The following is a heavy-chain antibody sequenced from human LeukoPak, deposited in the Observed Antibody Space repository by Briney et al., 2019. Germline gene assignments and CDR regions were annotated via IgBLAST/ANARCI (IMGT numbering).Heavy chain of an antibody. V-gene: IGHV3-21*01. J-gene: IGHJ4*02. CDR1: GFTFTSHA. Sequence: GGSLRLSCAASGFTFTSHAMNWVRQAPGKGLEWVSSISSSSQYIYYADSVKGRFTISRDNAKNSLYLQMNSLRAEDTAVYFCASDFLRDGYTVNPPGYWGQGTLVTVSS. D-gene: IGHD5-24*01. CDR3: ASDFLRDGYTVNPPGY. CDR2: ISSSSQYI.